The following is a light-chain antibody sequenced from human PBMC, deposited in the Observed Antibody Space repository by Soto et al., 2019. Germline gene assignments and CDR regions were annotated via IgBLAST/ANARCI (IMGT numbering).Light chain of an antibody. CDR1: QSVSGAY. J-gene: IGKJ1*01. CDR2: GAS. CDR3: HQYNNSPWT. Sequence: EIVSTQSPGTLSLSLGERATLSCRASQSVSGAYLAWYQQKPGQAPRLLIYGASSRATGIPDRFSGRGSGTDFTLTISRLEPEDFAVYYCHQYNNSPWTFGQGTKVDIK. V-gene: IGKV3-20*01.